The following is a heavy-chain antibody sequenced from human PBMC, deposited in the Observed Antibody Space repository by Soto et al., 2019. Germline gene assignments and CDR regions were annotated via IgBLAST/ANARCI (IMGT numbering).Heavy chain of an antibody. Sequence: QVQLQQWGAGLLKPSETLSLTCADYGGSFSGYYWSWIRQPPGKGLEWFGESNHSGSTNYNPSLKSRVTISVDTSKNQFSLKLSSVTAADTAVYYCASGYSSSFDAFDIWGQGTMVTVSS. CDR1: GGSFSGYY. J-gene: IGHJ3*02. CDR2: SNHSGST. D-gene: IGHD6-6*01. V-gene: IGHV4-34*01. CDR3: ASGYSSSFDAFDI.